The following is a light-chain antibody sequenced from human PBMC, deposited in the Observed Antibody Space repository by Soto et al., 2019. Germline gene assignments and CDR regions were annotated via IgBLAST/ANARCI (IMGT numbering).Light chain of an antibody. CDR1: QSLLHSNGYNY. CDR3: LQALQTPTT. CDR2: LGS. Sequence: DIVMTQSPLSLPVTPGEPASTSCRSSQSLLHSNGYNYLDWYLQKPGQSPQLLIYLGSNRASGVPDRFSGSGSGTDFTLKISRVEAEDVGVYYCLQALQTPTTFGGGTKVDI. V-gene: IGKV2-28*01. J-gene: IGKJ4*01.